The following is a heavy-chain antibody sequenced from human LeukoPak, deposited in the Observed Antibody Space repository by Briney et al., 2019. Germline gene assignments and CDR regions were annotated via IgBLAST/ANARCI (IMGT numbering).Heavy chain of an antibody. CDR2: ISTTSGFT. CDR1: GFTFSDYY. CDR3: ARDISRSPREY. D-gene: IGHD3-9*01. Sequence: GGSLRLSCAASGFTFSDYYMSWIRQAPGKGLEWISYISTTSGFTKYADSVKGRFTISRDNAKNILYLQMNSLGVEDTAVYYCARDISRSPREYWGQGTLVIVSS. V-gene: IGHV3-11*06. J-gene: IGHJ4*02.